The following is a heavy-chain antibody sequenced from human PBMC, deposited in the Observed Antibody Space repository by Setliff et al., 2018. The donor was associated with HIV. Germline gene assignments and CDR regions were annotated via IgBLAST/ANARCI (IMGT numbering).Heavy chain of an antibody. J-gene: IGHJ6*03. D-gene: IGHD4-17*01. CDR2: IHHSGST. V-gene: IGHV4-39*01. CDR1: GGSISSSSFY. Sequence: LSLTCTVSGGSISSSSFYWGWIRQPPGKGLEYIGNIHHSGSTHYNPSLKSRVAISVDTSKNQFSLKLSSVTAADTAVYYCARGNSRRLRVHYYYYMDVWGKGTTVTSP. CDR3: ARGNSRRLRVHYYYYMDV.